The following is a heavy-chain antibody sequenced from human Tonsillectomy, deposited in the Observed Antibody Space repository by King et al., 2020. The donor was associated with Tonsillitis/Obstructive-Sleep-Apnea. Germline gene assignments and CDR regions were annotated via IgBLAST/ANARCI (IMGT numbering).Heavy chain of an antibody. Sequence: VQLVESGGGLVQPGGSLRLSCAASGFTFSSYGMSWVRQAPGKGLEWVSGISGSGGSTFYADSVKGRFTISRDNSKNALYLQMNSLRADDTAVYYCAKEGRLELLRAFDIWGQGTMVTVSS. CDR1: GFTFSSYG. D-gene: IGHD1-7*01. CDR2: ISGSGGST. V-gene: IGHV3-23*04. J-gene: IGHJ3*02. CDR3: AKEGRLELLRAFDI.